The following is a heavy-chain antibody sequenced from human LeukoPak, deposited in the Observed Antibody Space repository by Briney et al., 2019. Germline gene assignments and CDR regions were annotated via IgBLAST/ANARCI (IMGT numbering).Heavy chain of an antibody. CDR3: ANDYSGSYFDFDY. CDR2: ISGSGGST. CDR1: GFTFSSYA. V-gene: IGHV3-23*01. Sequence: GGSLRLSCAASGFTFSSYAMSWVRQAPGKGLEWVSAISGSGGSTYYADSVKGRFTISRDNSKNTLYLQMNSLRAEDAAVYYCANDYSGSYFDFDYWGRGTLVTVSS. J-gene: IGHJ4*02. D-gene: IGHD1-26*01.